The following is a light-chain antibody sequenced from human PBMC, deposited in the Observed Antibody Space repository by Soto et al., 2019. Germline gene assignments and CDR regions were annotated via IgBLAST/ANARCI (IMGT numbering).Light chain of an antibody. J-gene: IGKJ1*01. CDR1: QSVSSSF. CDR3: QQYDISPWT. CDR2: GAS. V-gene: IGKV3-20*01. Sequence: EIVLTQSPDTLPLSPGERATLSCRASQSVSSSFLAWYQQKPGQAPRLLIYGASRRATGIPDRFSGTGSGTDFTLTISRLEPEDFAVYYCQQYDISPWTFGQGTKVDIK.